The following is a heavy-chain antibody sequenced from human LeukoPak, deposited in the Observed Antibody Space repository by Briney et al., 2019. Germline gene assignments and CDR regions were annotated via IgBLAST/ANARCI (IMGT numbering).Heavy chain of an antibody. Sequence: ASVKVSCKASGYTFTGYYMHWVRQAPGQGLEWMGRINPNSGGTNYAQKFQGRVTMTRDTSISTAYMELSRLTSDDTAVYYCARGRVSYYYDSSGYYSDYWGQGTLVAVSS. CDR2: INPNSGGT. J-gene: IGHJ4*02. V-gene: IGHV1-2*06. CDR1: GYTFTGYY. CDR3: ARGRVSYYYDSSGYYSDY. D-gene: IGHD3-22*01.